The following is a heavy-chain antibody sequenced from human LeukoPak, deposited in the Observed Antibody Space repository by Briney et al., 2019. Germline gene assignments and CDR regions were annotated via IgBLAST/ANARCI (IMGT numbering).Heavy chain of an antibody. Sequence: GGSLRLSCAVSGFTFSYYSMNWVRQAPGKGLEWVSTISNSGGSTYYADSVKGRFTISRDNSRNTLSLQMNSLRAEDTAVYYCAKDSITYYDILTGYSDFDYWGQGTLVTVSS. CDR3: AKDSITYYDILTGYSDFDY. D-gene: IGHD3-9*01. CDR2: ISNSGGST. J-gene: IGHJ4*02. CDR1: GFTFSYYS. V-gene: IGHV3-23*01.